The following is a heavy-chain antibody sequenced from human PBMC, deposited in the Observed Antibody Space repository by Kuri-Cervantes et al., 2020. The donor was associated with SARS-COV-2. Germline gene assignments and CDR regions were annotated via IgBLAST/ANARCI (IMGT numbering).Heavy chain of an antibody. CDR3: ARDRGKAAYYYDSSGYFY. J-gene: IGHJ4*02. CDR1: GYTFTSCG. V-gene: IGHV1-18*01. D-gene: IGHD3-22*01. Sequence: ASVKVSCKASGYTFTSCGISWVRQAPGQGLEWMGWISAYNGNINYAQKLQGRVTMTTDTSTSTAYMELRSLRSDDTAVYYCARDRGKAAYYYDSSGYFYWGQGTLVTVSS. CDR2: ISAYNGNI.